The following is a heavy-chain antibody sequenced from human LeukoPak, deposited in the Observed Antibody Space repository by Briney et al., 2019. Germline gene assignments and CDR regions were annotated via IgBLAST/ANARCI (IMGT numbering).Heavy chain of an antibody. V-gene: IGHV3-48*03. J-gene: IGHJ4*02. CDR2: IGSSGRTM. CDR1: GFSFSSYE. Sequence: GGSLRLSCAASGFSFSSYEMNWVRQAPGKGLEWISYIGSSGRTMYYADSVKGRFTISRDNSKNTLYLQMNSLRAEDTAVYYCARDQNYKDYWGQGTLVTVSS. D-gene: IGHD1-7*01. CDR3: ARDQNYKDY.